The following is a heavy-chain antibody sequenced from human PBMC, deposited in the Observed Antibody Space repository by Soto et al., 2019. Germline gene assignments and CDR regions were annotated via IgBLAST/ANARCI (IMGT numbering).Heavy chain of an antibody. CDR3: ARGYCSGGSCRTFYYGMDV. J-gene: IGHJ6*02. Sequence: QVQLVESGGGVVQPGRSLRLSCAASGFTFSSYAMHWVRQAPGKGLEWVAVISYDGSNKYYADSVKGRFTISRDNSKNTLYLEMTSLRAEDPAVYYCARGYCSGGSCRTFYYGMDVWGQGTTVTVSS. V-gene: IGHV3-30-3*01. D-gene: IGHD2-15*01. CDR1: GFTFSSYA. CDR2: ISYDGSNK.